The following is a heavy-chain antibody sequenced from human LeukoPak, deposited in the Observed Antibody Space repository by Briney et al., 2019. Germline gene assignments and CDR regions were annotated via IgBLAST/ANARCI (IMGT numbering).Heavy chain of an antibody. CDR1: GFTISSYT. V-gene: IGHV3-21*01. D-gene: IGHD4-23*01. CDR3: ARAMTTVAQTDY. CDR2: ISSSSSYI. Sequence: VGSLRLSCAASGFTISSYTMNWVRQAPGKGLEWVSSISSSSSYIYYADSVKGRFTISRDNAKNSLYLQMNSLRAEGTAVYYCARAMTTVAQTDYWGQGTLVTVSS. J-gene: IGHJ4*02.